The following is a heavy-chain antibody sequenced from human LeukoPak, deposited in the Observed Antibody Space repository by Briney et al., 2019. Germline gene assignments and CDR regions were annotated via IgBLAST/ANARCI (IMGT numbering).Heavy chain of an antibody. J-gene: IGHJ4*02. CDR3: ARDRGSGYYYESGGYPGDHFDY. CDR2: ISSSSSYT. V-gene: IGHV3-11*05. D-gene: IGHD3-22*01. CDR1: GFTFSDYY. Sequence: PGGSLRLSCAASGFTFSDYYMSWIRQAPGKGLEWVSYISSSSSYTNYADSVKGRFTISRDNAKNSLYLQMNSLRAEDTAVYYCARDRGSGYYYESGGYPGDHFDYWGQGTLFTASS.